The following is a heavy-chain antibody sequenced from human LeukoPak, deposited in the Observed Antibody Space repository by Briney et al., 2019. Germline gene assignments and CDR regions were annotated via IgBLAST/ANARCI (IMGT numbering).Heavy chain of an antibody. J-gene: IGHJ3*02. Sequence: PGGSLRLSCAASGFTFSSYWMSWVRQAPGKGLEWVANIKQDGSEKYSVDSVRGRFTISRENAKNSLYLQMNSLRAEDTAVYYCARVMKLSELLWFGDSYQRADAFDIWGQGTMVTVSS. CDR3: ARVMKLSELLWFGDSYQRADAFDI. D-gene: IGHD3-10*01. V-gene: IGHV3-7*01. CDR2: IKQDGSEK. CDR1: GFTFSSYW.